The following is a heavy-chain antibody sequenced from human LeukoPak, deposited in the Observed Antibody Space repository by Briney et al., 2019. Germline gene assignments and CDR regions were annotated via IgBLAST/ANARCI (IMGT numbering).Heavy chain of an antibody. V-gene: IGHV1-24*01. Sequence: GASVKVSCKVSGYTLTELSMYWVRQAPGKGLEWMGGFDPEDGETIYAQKFQGRVTMTEDTSTDTAYMELSSLRSEDTAVYYCATPAFLEWLLPFDYWGQGTLVTVSS. D-gene: IGHD3-3*02. CDR2: FDPEDGET. CDR1: GYTLTELS. J-gene: IGHJ4*02. CDR3: ATPAFLEWLLPFDY.